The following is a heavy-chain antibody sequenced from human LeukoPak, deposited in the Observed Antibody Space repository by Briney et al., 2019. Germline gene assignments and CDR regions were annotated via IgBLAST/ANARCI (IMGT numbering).Heavy chain of an antibody. D-gene: IGHD2-2*01. CDR3: ARVPDIVVVPAANSDY. V-gene: IGHV1-18*01. CDR1: GYTFTSYG. Sequence: ASVKVSRKASGYTFTSYGISWVRQAPGQGLEWMGWISAYNGNTNYAQKLQGRVTMTTDTSTSTAYMELKSLRSDDTAVYYCARVPDIVVVPAANSDYWGQGTLVTVSS. J-gene: IGHJ4*02. CDR2: ISAYNGNT.